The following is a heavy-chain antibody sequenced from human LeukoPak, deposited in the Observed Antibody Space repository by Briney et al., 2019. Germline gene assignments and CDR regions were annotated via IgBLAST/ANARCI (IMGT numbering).Heavy chain of an antibody. J-gene: IGHJ4*02. D-gene: IGHD5-12*01. CDR1: GYTFTGYY. V-gene: IGHV1-2*06. CDR2: INPNSGGT. CDR3: ARDTFEWLRPPLDY. Sequence: GASVKISCKASGYTFTGYYMHWVRQAPGQGLEWMGRINPNSGGTNYAQKFQGRVTMTRDTSISTAYMELSRLRSDDTAVYYCARDTFEWLRPPLDYWGQGTLVTVSS.